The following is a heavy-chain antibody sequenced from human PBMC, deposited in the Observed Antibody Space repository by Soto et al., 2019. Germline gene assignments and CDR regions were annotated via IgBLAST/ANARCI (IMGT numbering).Heavy chain of an antibody. CDR2: ISSSSSNI. Sequence: PGGSLRLSCAASGFTFSSYSMNWVRQAPGKGLEWVSSISSSSSNIYYADSVKGRFTISRDNAKNSLYLQMNSLRAEDTAVYYCARDSTYDYGSESYYKPRPYYYKYGMDVWGQGTMVTVSS. D-gene: IGHD3-10*01. CDR3: ARDSTYDYGSESYYKPRPYYYKYGMDV. CDR1: GFTFSSYS. J-gene: IGHJ6*02. V-gene: IGHV3-21*01.